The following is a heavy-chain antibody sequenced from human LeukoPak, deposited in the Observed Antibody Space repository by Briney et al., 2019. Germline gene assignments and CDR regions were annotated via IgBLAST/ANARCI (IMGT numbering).Heavy chain of an antibody. J-gene: IGHJ2*01. CDR1: GYSLTELS. CDR2: FDPEDGET. V-gene: IGHV1-24*01. D-gene: IGHD1-1*01. Sequence: ASGNVSCKLSGYSLTELSMHWVRQAPGKGLEGMGGFDPEDGETIYAQKFQGRVTMTEDTSSDRAYMELSSLRSEDTAVYYCATAVKLVKPAYWDFDLWGRGTLVTVSS. CDR3: ATAVKLVKPAYWDFDL.